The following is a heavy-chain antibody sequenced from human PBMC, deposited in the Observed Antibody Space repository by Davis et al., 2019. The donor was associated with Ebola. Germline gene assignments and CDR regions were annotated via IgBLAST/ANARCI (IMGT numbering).Heavy chain of an antibody. V-gene: IGHV4-38-2*02. Sequence: SETLSLTCNVSGYSISSGYYWGWIRQPPGKGLQWVGSVFYTGVAYYNPSLKSRVTISVDTSKNHFSLRLTSLTAADSAVYYCARGFYYGTSGLFNYWGQGTLVTVSS. CDR1: GYSISSGYY. CDR2: VFYTGVA. J-gene: IGHJ4*02. CDR3: ARGFYYGTSGLFNY. D-gene: IGHD3-10*01.